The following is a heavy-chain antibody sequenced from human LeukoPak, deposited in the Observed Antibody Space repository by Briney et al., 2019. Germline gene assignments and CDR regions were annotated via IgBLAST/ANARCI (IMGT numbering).Heavy chain of an antibody. J-gene: IGHJ3*02. D-gene: IGHD1-26*01. CDR3: ARESGTTSTDAFDI. CDR1: GYTFNTYG. CDR2: INPSGGST. V-gene: IGHV1-46*02. Sequence: ASVKVSCKASGYTFNTYGITWVRQAPGQGLEWMGIINPSGGSTSYAQKFQGRVTMTRDMSTSTVYMELSSLRSEDTAVYYCARESGTTSTDAFDIWGQGTMVTVSS.